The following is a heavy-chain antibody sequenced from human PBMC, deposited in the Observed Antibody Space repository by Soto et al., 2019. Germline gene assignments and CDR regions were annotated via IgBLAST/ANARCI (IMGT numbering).Heavy chain of an antibody. J-gene: IGHJ5*02. D-gene: IGHD6-6*01. Sequence: QVQLVQSGAEVKKPGASVKVSCKASGYTFTSYGISWVRQAPGQGLEWMGWISAYNGNTNYAQKLQGRVTMTTDTSTSTADIELTTLRPDDTAVYYGARSSGSAYWFDPWGQGTLVTVSS. CDR2: ISAYNGNT. V-gene: IGHV1-18*01. CDR1: GYTFTSYG. CDR3: ARSSGSAYWFDP.